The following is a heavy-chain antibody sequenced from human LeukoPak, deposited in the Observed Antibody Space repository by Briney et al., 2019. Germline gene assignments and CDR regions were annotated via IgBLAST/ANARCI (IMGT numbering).Heavy chain of an antibody. CDR3: ARARNDYDSSGFSALDL. Sequence: GGSLRLSCAASGFTFSGYWMNWVRQAPGKGLEWVANIKEDGSEKYYVDSVKGRFTISRDNAKNSLYLQMNSLRGEDTAVYCCARARNDYDSSGFSALDLWGQGTLVTVSS. J-gene: IGHJ5*02. CDR1: GFTFSGYW. CDR2: IKEDGSEK. D-gene: IGHD3-22*01. V-gene: IGHV3-7*02.